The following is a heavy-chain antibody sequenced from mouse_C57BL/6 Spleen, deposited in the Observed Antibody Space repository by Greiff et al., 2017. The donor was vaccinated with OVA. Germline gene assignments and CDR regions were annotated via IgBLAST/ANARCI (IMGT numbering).Heavy chain of an antibody. CDR1: GYAFSSSW. J-gene: IGHJ2*01. CDR3: AREWNYGSSQYYFDY. V-gene: IGHV1-82*01. Sequence: QVQLQQSGPELVKPGASVKISCKASGYAFSSSWMNWVKQRPGKGLEWIGRIYPGDGDTNYNGKFKGKATLTADKSSSTAYMQLSSLTSEDSAVYFYAREWNYGSSQYYFDYWGQGTTLTVSS. D-gene: IGHD1-1*01. CDR2: IYPGDGDT.